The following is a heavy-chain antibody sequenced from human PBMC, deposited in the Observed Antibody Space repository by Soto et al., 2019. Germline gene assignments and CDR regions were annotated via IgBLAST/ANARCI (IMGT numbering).Heavy chain of an antibody. CDR3: AKDGESSGGSWSAFDI. CDR1: GFIFSSYG. Sequence: PGGSLRLSCAASGFIFSSYGMHWVRQAPGKGLEWVAVISYDGSNKYYADSVKGRFTISRDNSKNTLYLQMNSLRAEDTAVYYCAKDGESSGGSWSAFDIWGQGTMVTVSS. J-gene: IGHJ3*02. CDR2: ISYDGSNK. D-gene: IGHD2-15*01. V-gene: IGHV3-30*18.